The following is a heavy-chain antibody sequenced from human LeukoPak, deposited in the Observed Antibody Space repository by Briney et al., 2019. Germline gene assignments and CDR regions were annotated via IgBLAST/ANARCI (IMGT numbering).Heavy chain of an antibody. J-gene: IGHJ4*02. V-gene: IGHV3-74*01. Sequence: GGSLRLSCAASGFTFSSYWMHWVRQAPGKGLVWVSRINTDGSSTSYADSVKGRFTISRDNAKNTLYLQMNSLRAEDTAVYYCARAIVGAPAFGYWGQGTLVTVSS. CDR2: INTDGSST. CDR1: GFTFSSYW. CDR3: ARAIVGAPAFGY. D-gene: IGHD1-26*01.